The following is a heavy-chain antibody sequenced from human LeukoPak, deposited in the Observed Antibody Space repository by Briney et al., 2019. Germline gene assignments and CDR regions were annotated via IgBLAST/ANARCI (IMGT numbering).Heavy chain of an antibody. CDR1: GYTFTSYY. CDR2: INPSGGST. Sequence: ASVKVSCKASGYTFTSYYMHWVRQAPGQGLEWMGIINPSGGSTSYAQKFQGRVTMTRDTSTSTVYMERSSLRSEDTAVYYCARNYDSSEPRPNWFDPWGQGTLVTVSS. V-gene: IGHV1-46*01. J-gene: IGHJ5*02. CDR3: ARNYDSSEPRPNWFDP. D-gene: IGHD3-22*01.